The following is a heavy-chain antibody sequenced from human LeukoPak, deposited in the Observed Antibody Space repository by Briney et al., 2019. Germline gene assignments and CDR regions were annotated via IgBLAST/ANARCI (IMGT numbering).Heavy chain of an antibody. V-gene: IGHV4-59*05. CDR1: GFTVSSNY. J-gene: IGHJ4*02. Sequence: PGGSLRLSCAASGFTVSSNYMSWVRQAPGKGLEWIGSIYYSGSTYYNPSLKSRVTISVDTSKNQFSLKLSSVTAADTAVYYCASRGVVDYWGQGTLVTVSS. CDR3: ASRGVVDY. D-gene: IGHD3-3*01. CDR2: IYYSGST.